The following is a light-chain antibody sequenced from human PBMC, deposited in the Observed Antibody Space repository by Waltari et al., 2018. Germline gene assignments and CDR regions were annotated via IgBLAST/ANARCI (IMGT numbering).Light chain of an antibody. CDR3: QQSHSFPWT. CDR1: QGIGTW. Sequence: DIQMTQSPSSVSASVGNRVTITYRASQGIGTWLAWYQQKPGKAPRLLIYTASGLRDGVPSRFSGSGSGTDFTLTINSLQPEDFAIYYCQQSHSFPWTFGQGTRVDIK. J-gene: IGKJ1*01. V-gene: IGKV1-12*01. CDR2: TAS.